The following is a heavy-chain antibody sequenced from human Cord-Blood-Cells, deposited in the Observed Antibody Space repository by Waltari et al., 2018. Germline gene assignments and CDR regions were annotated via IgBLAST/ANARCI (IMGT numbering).Heavy chain of an antibody. V-gene: IGHV4-34*01. Sequence: QVQLQQWGAGLLKPSETLSLTCAVYGGSFSYYWSWIRQPPGKGLEWIWEINHSGSTNYNPALKSRVTISVDTSRNQFSLKLSSVTAADTAVYYCARGEYSSSSFDYWGQGTLVTVSS. J-gene: IGHJ4*02. D-gene: IGHD6-6*01. CDR3: ARGEYSSSSFDY. CDR2: INHSGST. CDR1: GGSFSYY.